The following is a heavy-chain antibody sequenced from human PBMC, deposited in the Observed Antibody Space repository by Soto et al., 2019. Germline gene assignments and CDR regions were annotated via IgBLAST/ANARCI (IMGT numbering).Heavy chain of an antibody. Sequence: SQTLSLTCALSGDSVSSNSAAWNWIRQSPSRGLEWLGRTYYRSKWYNDYAVSVKSRITINPDTSKNQFSLKLSSVTAADTAVYYCAREGRGTTGTDQYYYYYGMDVWGQGTTVTVSS. CDR3: AREGRGTTGTDQYYYYYGMDV. D-gene: IGHD1-1*01. J-gene: IGHJ6*02. CDR2: TYYRSKWYN. CDR1: GDSVSSNSAA. V-gene: IGHV6-1*01.